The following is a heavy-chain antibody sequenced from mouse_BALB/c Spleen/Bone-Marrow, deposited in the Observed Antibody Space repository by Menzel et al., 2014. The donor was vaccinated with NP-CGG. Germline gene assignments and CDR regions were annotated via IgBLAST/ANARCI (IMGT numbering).Heavy chain of an antibody. V-gene: IGHV5-6-3*01. J-gene: IGHJ2*01. CDR2: INSNGGST. CDR1: GFTFSSYG. CDR3: ARERYYGNGRIFEY. Sequence: EVMLVESGGGLVQPGGSLKLSCAASGFTFSSYGMSWVCPTPDKRLEFVATINSNGGSTYYPDSVKGRFTISRDNAKNTLYLQMSSLKSEDTAVYYCARERYYGNGRIFEYWGQGTTLTVSS. D-gene: IGHD1-1*01.